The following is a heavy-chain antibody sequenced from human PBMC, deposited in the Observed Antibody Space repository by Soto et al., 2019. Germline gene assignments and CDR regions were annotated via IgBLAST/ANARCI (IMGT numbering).Heavy chain of an antibody. J-gene: IGHJ4*02. CDR2: ISHSGST. V-gene: IGHV4-34*01. D-gene: IGHD3-3*01. CDR1: GGSFSGYY. CDR3: ARSDFWSGYYHSYFDY. Sequence: SETLSLTCAVYGGSFSGYYWSWIRQPPGKGLEWIGEISHSGSTNYNPSLKSRVTISVDTSKNQFSLKLSSVTAADTAVYYCARSDFWSGYYHSYFDYWGQGTLVTVSS.